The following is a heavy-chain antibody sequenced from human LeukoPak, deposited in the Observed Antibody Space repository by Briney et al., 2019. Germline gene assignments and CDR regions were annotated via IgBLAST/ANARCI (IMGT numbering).Heavy chain of an antibody. V-gene: IGHV1-2*04. CDR2: INPNSGGT. Sequence: GASVKVSCKASGYTFTGYYMHWVRQAPGQGLEWMGWINPNSGGTNYAQKFQGWVTMTRDTSISTAYMELSRLRSDDTAVYYCARGRLLLWFGESTYYFDYWGQGTLVTVSS. J-gene: IGHJ4*02. D-gene: IGHD3-10*01. CDR1: GYTFTGYY. CDR3: ARGRLLLWFGESTYYFDY.